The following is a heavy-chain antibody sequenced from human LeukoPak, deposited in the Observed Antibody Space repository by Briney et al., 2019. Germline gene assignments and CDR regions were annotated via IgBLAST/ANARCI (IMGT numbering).Heavy chain of an antibody. CDR1: GGSISSYY. CDR2: IYYSGST. V-gene: IGHV4-59*08. Sequence: SETLSLTCTVSGGSISSYYWSWIRQPPGKGLEWIGYIYYSGSTNYNPSLKSRVTISVDTSKNQFSLKLSSVTAADTAWYYCAIQKKLCYFYYFVMHVWAQGTTLTVPS. J-gene: IGHJ6*02. CDR3: AIQKKLCYFYYFVMHV. D-gene: IGHD2-21*01.